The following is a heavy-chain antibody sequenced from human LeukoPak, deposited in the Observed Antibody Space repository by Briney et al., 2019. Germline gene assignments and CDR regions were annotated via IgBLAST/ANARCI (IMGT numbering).Heavy chain of an antibody. Sequence: SQTLSLTCTVSGGPISSGDFYWTWIRQPPGKGLEWIGYIYYSGNTYYNPSLKSRVTISVDTSKNQFSLKLSSVTAADTAVYYCAATASYWFDPWGQGTLVTVSS. D-gene: IGHD5-18*01. CDR3: AATASYWFDP. CDR2: IYYSGNT. J-gene: IGHJ5*02. CDR1: GGPISSGDFY. V-gene: IGHV4-30-4*08.